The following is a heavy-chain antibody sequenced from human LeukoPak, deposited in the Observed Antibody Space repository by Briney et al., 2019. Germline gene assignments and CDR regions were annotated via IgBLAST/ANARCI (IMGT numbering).Heavy chain of an antibody. CDR2: IYATAST. Sequence: PSETLSLTVDVSGDFIRSYWWGWVRQPAGKGLGWIGRIYATASTKFNPSLQSRLTLSMDTSTNPLSLKLSLKLTSVTAADTAVYFCARQGYTASYYFLDFWSQGTLVTVSP. CDR1: GDFIRSYW. CDR3: ARQGYTASYYFLDF. V-gene: IGHV4-4*07. J-gene: IGHJ4*02. D-gene: IGHD1-26*01.